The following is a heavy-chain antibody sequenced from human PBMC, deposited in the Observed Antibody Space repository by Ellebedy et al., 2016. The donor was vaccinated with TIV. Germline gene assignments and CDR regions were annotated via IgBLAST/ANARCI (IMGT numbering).Heavy chain of an antibody. CDR1: GYNFISYY. CDR3: ARAFEGIDY. J-gene: IGHJ4*02. D-gene: IGHD3-9*01. V-gene: IGHV1-46*03. Sequence: AASVKVSCKASGYNFISYYMHWVRQAPGQGLEWMGIINPNSGYTSYPQKSQDRVTLTRDTSTSTVYMDLSALRSEDTAIYYCARAFEGIDYWGQGTLVTVSS. CDR2: INPNSGYT.